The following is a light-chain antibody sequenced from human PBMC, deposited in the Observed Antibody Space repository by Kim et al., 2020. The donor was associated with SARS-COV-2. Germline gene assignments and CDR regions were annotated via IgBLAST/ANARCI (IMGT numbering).Light chain of an antibody. CDR2: DVS. J-gene: IGLJ2*01. CDR1: SSDVGDYYS. Sequence: GQSVTISCTGASSDVGDYYSVSWYQQHPGKAPKVMIYDVSKRPSGVPDRFSGSKSGDTASLTISGLQAEDEADYYCCSYAGSYTFVFGGGTK. V-gene: IGLV2-11*03. CDR3: CSYAGSYTFV.